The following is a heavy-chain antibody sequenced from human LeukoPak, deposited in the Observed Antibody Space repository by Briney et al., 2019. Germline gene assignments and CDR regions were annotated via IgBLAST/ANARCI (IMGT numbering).Heavy chain of an antibody. CDR3: VKLAVTTRDYAEQSRVWFDP. CDR2: ISSNGGST. V-gene: IGHV3-64D*06. D-gene: IGHD4-11*01. Sequence: GGSLRLSCSASGFTFSSYAMHWVRQAPGKGLEYVSAISSNGGSTYYADSVKGRFTISRDNSKNTLYLQMSSLRAEDTAVYYCVKLAVTTRDYAEQSRVWFDPWGQGTLVTVSS. J-gene: IGHJ5*02. CDR1: GFTFSSYA.